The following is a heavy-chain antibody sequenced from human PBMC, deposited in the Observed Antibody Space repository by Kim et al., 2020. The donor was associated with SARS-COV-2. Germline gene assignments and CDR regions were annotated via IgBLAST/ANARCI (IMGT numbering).Heavy chain of an antibody. V-gene: IGHV4-39*01. CDR3: ARQGLLLWFGELGFDY. CDR2: IYYSGST. Sequence: SETLSLTCTVSGGSISSSSYYWGWIRQPPGKGLEWIGSIYYSGSTYYNPSLKSRVTISVDTSKNQFSLKLSSVTAADTAVYYCARQGLLLWFGELGFDYWGQGTLVTVSS. D-gene: IGHD3-10*01. J-gene: IGHJ4*02. CDR1: GGSISSSSYY.